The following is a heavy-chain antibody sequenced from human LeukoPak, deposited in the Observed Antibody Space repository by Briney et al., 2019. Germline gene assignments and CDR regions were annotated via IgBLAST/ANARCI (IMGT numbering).Heavy chain of an antibody. Sequence: GGSLRLSCAAPGFTFSSYWMSWVRQAPGKGLEWVANIKQDGSEKYYVDSVKGRFTISRDNAKNSLYLQMNSLRAEDTAVYYCAREAGTSDYWGQGTLVTVSS. CDR3: AREAGTSDY. J-gene: IGHJ4*02. CDR1: GFTFSSYW. V-gene: IGHV3-7*01. CDR2: IKQDGSEK. D-gene: IGHD6-19*01.